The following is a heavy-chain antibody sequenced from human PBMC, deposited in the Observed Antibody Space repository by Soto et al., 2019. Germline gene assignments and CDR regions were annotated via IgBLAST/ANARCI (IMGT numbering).Heavy chain of an antibody. D-gene: IGHD6-6*01. Sequence: LSLTCTVSGDSTINSYWSWIRQAPGKGPEWLGYRSYNGGTNHTPSLQGRATMSVDTSQNRFSLNLNSVTAADPAVYSCAREDTWQLVALWGQGILDTVS. CDR1: GDSTINSY. CDR2: RSYNGGT. V-gene: IGHV4-59*01. CDR3: AREDTWQLVAL. J-gene: IGHJ5*02.